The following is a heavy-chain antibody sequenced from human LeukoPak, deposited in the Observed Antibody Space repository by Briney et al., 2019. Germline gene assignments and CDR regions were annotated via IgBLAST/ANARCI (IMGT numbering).Heavy chain of an antibody. J-gene: IGHJ4*02. CDR2: INHSGST. CDR3: ARGPGAARLGY. Sequence: SETLSLTCAVYGGSFSGYYWSCIRQPPGKGLEWIGEINHSGSTNYHPSLKSRVTISVDTSKNQFSLKLSSVTAADTAVYYCARGPGAARLGYWGQGTLVTVSS. D-gene: IGHD6-6*01. V-gene: IGHV4-34*01. CDR1: GGSFSGYY.